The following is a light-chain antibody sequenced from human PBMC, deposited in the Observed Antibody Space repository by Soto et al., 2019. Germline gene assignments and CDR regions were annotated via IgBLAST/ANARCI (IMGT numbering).Light chain of an antibody. CDR1: QRVTNNN. CDR3: HQYGNSAYT. J-gene: IGKJ2*01. Sequence: EIVFTQSPGTLSLSPGERVTLSCRASQRVTNNNLAWFQQKPGQPPRLLIHAASTRAVGIPVRFSGGGSGTDFTLAISRLEPEDFAVYYCHQYGNSAYTFGQGTKVDIK. V-gene: IGKV3-20*01. CDR2: AAS.